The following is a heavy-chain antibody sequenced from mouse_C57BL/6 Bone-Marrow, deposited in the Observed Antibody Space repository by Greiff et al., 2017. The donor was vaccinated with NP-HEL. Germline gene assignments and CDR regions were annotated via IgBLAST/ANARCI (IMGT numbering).Heavy chain of an antibody. J-gene: IGHJ3*01. Sequence: EVQLQESGGGLVKPGGSLKLSCAASGFTFSSYAMSWVRQTPEKRLEWVATISDGGSYTYYPDNVKGRFTISRDNAKNNLYLQMSHLKSEDTAMYYCARARTGAAWFAYWGQGTLVTVSA. CDR1: GFTFSSYA. CDR3: ARARTGAAWFAY. D-gene: IGHD4-1*01. V-gene: IGHV5-4*01. CDR2: ISDGGSYT.